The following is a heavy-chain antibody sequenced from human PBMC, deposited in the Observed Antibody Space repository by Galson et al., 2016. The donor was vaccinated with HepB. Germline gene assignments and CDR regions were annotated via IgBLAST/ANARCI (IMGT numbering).Heavy chain of an antibody. J-gene: IGHJ6*02. CDR3: ARDLLPPRQKYSHGYVVWYYDMDD. D-gene: IGHD5-18*01. CDR2: ISFDGGNK. V-gene: IGHV3-30*04. Sequence: SLRLSCAASGFTFSNYAIHWVRQAPGKGLEWVAVISFDGGNKYYADSVKGRFTISRDNSKNTLYMQMNSLRAEDTAVYYCARDLLPPRQKYSHGYVVWYYDMDDWGQGTTVMVSS. CDR1: GFTFSNYA.